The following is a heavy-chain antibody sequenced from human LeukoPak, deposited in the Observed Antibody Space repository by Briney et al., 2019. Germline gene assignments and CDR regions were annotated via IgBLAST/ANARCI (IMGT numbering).Heavy chain of an antibody. CDR2: LQYDGNEI. CDR1: GLVFSRSG. D-gene: IGHD3-10*01. V-gene: IGHV3-30*02. Sequence: GGSLRLSCAASGLVFSRSGMHWVRQAPGKGLEWVAFLQYDGNEIYYAESVKGRFTNSRDNSKNTLYLQMSSLRSDDTAVYYCVSEERAVKDSWGQGTLVSVSS. J-gene: IGHJ4*02. CDR3: VSEERAVKDS.